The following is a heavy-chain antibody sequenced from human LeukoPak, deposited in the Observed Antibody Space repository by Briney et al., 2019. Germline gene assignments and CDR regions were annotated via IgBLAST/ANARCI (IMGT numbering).Heavy chain of an antibody. CDR1: GGTFSSYA. CDR3: ARPGTTGTTGAFDY. V-gene: IGHV1-69*05. Sequence: SVKVSCKASGGTFSSYAISWVRQAPGQGLEWMGGIIPIFGTANYAQKFQGRVMITTDESTSTAYMELSSLRSEDTAVYYCARPGTTGTTGAFDYWGQGTLVTVSS. CDR2: IIPIFGTA. D-gene: IGHD1-1*01. J-gene: IGHJ4*02.